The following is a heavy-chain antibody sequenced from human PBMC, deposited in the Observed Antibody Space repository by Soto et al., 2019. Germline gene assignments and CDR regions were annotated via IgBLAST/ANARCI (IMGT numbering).Heavy chain of an antibody. V-gene: IGHV1-18*01. CDR2: ISAYNGNT. D-gene: IGHD3-10*01. J-gene: IGHJ6*02. CDR3: ARVRTMVRGVIRPNYYYYGMDV. Sequence: PGQGLEWMGWISAYNGNTNYAQKLQGRVTMTTDTSTSTAYMELRSLRSDDTAVYYCARVRTMVRGVIRPNYYYYGMDVWGQGTTVTVSS.